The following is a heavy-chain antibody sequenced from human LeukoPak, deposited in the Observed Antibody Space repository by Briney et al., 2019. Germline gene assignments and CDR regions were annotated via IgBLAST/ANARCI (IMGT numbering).Heavy chain of an antibody. Sequence: GGSLRLSCAASGFTFSSYEMNWVRQAPGKGLEWVSYISSSSSTIYYADSVKGRFTISRDNAKNSLYLQMNSLRAEDTAVYYCAREGRGFGELFHYYYYMDVWGKGTTVTVSS. D-gene: IGHD3-10*01. CDR1: GFTFSSYE. CDR3: AREGRGFGELFHYYYYMDV. CDR2: ISSSSSTI. V-gene: IGHV3-48*01. J-gene: IGHJ6*03.